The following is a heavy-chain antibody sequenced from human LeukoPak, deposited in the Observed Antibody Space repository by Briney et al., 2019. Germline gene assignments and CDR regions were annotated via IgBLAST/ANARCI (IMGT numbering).Heavy chain of an antibody. J-gene: IGHJ4*02. CDR2: IDQSGST. Sequence: PSETLSLTCTVSGGSISSYYWSWIRQPPGKGLEWIGYIDQSGSTYYNPSLKSRVTISVDRSKNQFSLKLSSVTAADTAVYYCARTNYYDSSGSFDYWGQGTLVTVSS. CDR1: GGSISSYY. CDR3: ARTNYYDSSGSFDY. D-gene: IGHD3-22*01. V-gene: IGHV4-4*09.